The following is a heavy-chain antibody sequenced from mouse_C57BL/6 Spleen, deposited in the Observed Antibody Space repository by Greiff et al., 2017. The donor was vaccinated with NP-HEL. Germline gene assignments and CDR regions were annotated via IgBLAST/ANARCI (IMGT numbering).Heavy chain of an antibody. CDR3: TPFYYRGY. J-gene: IGHJ2*01. Sequence: EVKLQESGAELVRPGASVKLSCTASGFNIKDDYMHWVKQRPEQGLEWIGWIDPENGDTEYASKFQGKATITADTSSNTAYLQLSSLTSEDTAVYYCTPFYYRGYWGQGTTLTVSS. V-gene: IGHV14-4*01. CDR2: IDPENGDT. CDR1: GFNIKDDY. D-gene: IGHD2-14*01.